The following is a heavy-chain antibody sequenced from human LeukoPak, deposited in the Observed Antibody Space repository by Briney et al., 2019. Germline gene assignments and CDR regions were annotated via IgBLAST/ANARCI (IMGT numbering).Heavy chain of an antibody. Sequence: SETLSLTCAVSGYSISSGYYWGWIRQPPGKGLEWIGSIYHSGSTYYNPSLKSRVTISVDTPKNQFSLKLSSVTAADTAVYYCARDQIAAAGIFDYWGQGTLVTVSS. CDR1: GYSISSGYY. J-gene: IGHJ4*02. D-gene: IGHD6-13*01. CDR3: ARDQIAAAGIFDY. V-gene: IGHV4-38-2*02. CDR2: IYHSGST.